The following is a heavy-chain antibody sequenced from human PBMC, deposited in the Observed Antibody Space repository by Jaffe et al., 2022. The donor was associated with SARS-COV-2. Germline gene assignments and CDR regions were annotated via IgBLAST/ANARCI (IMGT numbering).Heavy chain of an antibody. J-gene: IGHJ4*02. CDR1: GGSISSGDYY. CDR2: IYYSGST. D-gene: IGHD5-12*01. V-gene: IGHV4-30-4*01. CDR3: ARAVGLHPTEAYFDY. Sequence: QVQLQESGPGLVKPSQTLSLTCTVSGGSISSGDYYWSWIRQPPGKGLEWIGYIYYSGSTYYNPSLKSRVTISVDTSKNQFSLKLSSVTAADTAVYYCARAVGLHPTEAYFDYWGQGTLVTVSS.